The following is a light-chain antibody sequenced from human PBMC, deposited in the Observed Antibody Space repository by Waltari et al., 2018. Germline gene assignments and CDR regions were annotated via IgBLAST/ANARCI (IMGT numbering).Light chain of an antibody. CDR1: QSLTKRY. V-gene: IGKV3-20*01. CDR2: GAS. CDR3: QQYGSSILYT. J-gene: IGKJ2*01. Sequence: EVVLTQSPGALSLSPGDRATVSCRASQSLTKRYLAWYQQKPGQAPSLLIYGASSRAPGIPDRFSGSGSGTDFTLTITRLEPEDFAVYYCQQYGSSILYTFGQGTKLEIK.